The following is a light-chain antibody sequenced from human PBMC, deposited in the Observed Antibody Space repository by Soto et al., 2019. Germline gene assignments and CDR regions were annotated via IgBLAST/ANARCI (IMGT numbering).Light chain of an antibody. CDR1: QSILYSSNNRNY. CDR3: QQYYSTPSWT. J-gene: IGKJ1*01. V-gene: IGKV4-1*01. Sequence: DIVMTQSPDSLAVSLGERATINCKSSQSILYSSNNRNYLAWYQQKPGQPPKLLIYWASTRESGVPDRFSGSGYGTDFTLTISSLQAEDVALYYCQQYYSTPSWTFGQGTKVDIK. CDR2: WAS.